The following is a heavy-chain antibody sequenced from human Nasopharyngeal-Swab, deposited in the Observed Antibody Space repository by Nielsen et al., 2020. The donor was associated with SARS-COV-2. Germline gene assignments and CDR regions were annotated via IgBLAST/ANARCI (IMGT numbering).Heavy chain of an antibody. CDR1: GYTFADYG. Sequence: ASVKVSCKASGYTFADYGMHWVRQAPGQGLEWMGWISAGNGNTKYSEKFQDRVTITRDTSASTVYMELSSLRSEDTAVYYCARPPIQQAYYYGSGSYYFPYWGQGTLVTVSS. V-gene: IGHV1-3*01. D-gene: IGHD3-10*01. CDR3: ARPPIQQAYYYGSGSYYFPY. CDR2: ISAGNGNT. J-gene: IGHJ4*02.